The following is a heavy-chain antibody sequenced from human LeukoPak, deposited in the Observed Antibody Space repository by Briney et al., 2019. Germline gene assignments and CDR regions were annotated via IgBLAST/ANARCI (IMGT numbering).Heavy chain of an antibody. D-gene: IGHD5/OR15-5a*01. Sequence: SETLSLTCAVSGFSVSSEYYWGWIRQHPGKALEWIGYIYYSGTTYQNPSLKSRLVISVDTSKNQFSLNLSSVTAADTAVYYCAGRSVYGDAFDIWGQGTMVTVFS. CDR1: GFSVSSEYY. J-gene: IGHJ3*02. CDR3: AGRSVYGDAFDI. V-gene: IGHV4-31*11. CDR2: IYYSGTT.